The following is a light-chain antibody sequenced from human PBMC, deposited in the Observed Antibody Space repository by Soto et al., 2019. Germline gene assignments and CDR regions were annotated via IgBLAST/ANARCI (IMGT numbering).Light chain of an antibody. CDR1: QSVSSN. CDR3: QQFDTSSTWT. V-gene: IGKV3-15*01. CDR2: GAS. J-gene: IGKJ1*01. Sequence: EIVMTQSPATLSVSPGERATLSCRASQSVSSNLAWYQQKPGQAPRLLIYGASTRATGIPARFTGSGSGTDFTLTISRLEPEDFAVYYCQQFDTSSTWTFGQGTKGDIK.